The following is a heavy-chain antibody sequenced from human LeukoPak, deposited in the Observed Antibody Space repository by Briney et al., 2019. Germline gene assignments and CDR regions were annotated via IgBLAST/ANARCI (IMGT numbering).Heavy chain of an antibody. CDR2: IYPADSDT. V-gene: IGHV5-51*01. Sequence: GEPLKISCKGSGYLFTSYWIAWVRQMPGKGLEWMGIIYPADSDTRYSPSFQGQVTISADKSISTAFLRWTSLKASDTAIYYCARGRGTGSPIGPRYFDLWGRGTLVTVSS. CDR3: ARGRGTGSPIGPRYFDL. CDR1: GYLFTSYW. D-gene: IGHD3-10*01. J-gene: IGHJ2*01.